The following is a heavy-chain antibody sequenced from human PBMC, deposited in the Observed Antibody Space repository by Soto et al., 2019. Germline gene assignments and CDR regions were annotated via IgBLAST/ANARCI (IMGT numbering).Heavy chain of an antibody. CDR3: ARDIVATSYYYYYGMDV. J-gene: IGHJ6*02. CDR1: GFTFSSYS. V-gene: IGHV3-21*01. D-gene: IGHD5-12*01. Sequence: EVQLVESGGGLVKPGGSLGLSCAASGFTFSSYSMNWVRQAPGKGLEWVSSISSSSSYIYYADSVKGRFTISRDNAKNSLYLQMNSLRAEDTAVYYCARDIVATSYYYYYGMDVWGQGTTVTVSS. CDR2: ISSSSSYI.